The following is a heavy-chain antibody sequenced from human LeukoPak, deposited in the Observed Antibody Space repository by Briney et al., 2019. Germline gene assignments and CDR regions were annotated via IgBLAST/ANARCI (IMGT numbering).Heavy chain of an antibody. Sequence: KPSETLSLTCAVYGGSFSGYYWSWIRQPPGKGLEWIGEINHSGSTNYNPSLKSRVTISLDTSKNQFSLKLSSVTAADTAVYYCASSSIAAAGGKWFDPWGQGTLVTVSS. CDR3: ASSSIAAAGGKWFDP. CDR2: INHSGST. CDR1: GGSFSGYY. V-gene: IGHV4-34*01. J-gene: IGHJ5*02. D-gene: IGHD6-13*01.